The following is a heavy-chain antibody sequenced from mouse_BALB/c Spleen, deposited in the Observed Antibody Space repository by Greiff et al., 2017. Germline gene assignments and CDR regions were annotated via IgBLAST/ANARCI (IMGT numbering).Heavy chain of an antibody. V-gene: IGHV1-9*01. CDR3: ARNGNPWFAY. CDR1: GYTFSSYW. D-gene: IGHD2-1*01. CDR2: ILPGSGST. Sequence: VQVVESGAELMKPGASVKISCKATGYTFSSYWIEWVKQRPGHGLEWIGEILPGSGSTNYNEKFKGKATFTADTSSNTDYMQLSSLTSEDSAVYYCARNGNPWFAYWGQGTLGTVSA. J-gene: IGHJ3*01.